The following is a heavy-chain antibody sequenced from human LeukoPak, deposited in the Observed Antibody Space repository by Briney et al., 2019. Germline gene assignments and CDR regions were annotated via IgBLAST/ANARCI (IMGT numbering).Heavy chain of an antibody. CDR2: INAYNGNT. CDR1: GYTFTYYV. CDR3: ARGEKPYDY. D-gene: IGHD1-26*01. V-gene: IGHV1-18*01. J-gene: IGHJ4*02. Sequence: ASVRVSCKTSGYTFTYYVISWVRQAPGQGLEWMGWINAYNGNTNDAQKFQGRVTMTTDTSTSTAYMELRSLRSDDTAVYYCARGEKPYDYWGQGTLVSVSS.